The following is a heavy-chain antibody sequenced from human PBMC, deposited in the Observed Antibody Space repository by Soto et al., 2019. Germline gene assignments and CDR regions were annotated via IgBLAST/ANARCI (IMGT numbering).Heavy chain of an antibody. J-gene: IGHJ3*02. D-gene: IGHD2-2*01. CDR2: ISGSGGST. Sequence: GGSLRLSCAASGFTFSSYAMSWARQAPGKGLEWVSAISGSGGSTYYADSVKGRFTISRDNSKNTLYLQMNSLRAEDTAVYYCAKDTDHCSSTSCYGDYAFDIWGQGTMVTVSS. CDR3: AKDTDHCSSTSCYGDYAFDI. V-gene: IGHV3-23*01. CDR1: GFTFSSYA.